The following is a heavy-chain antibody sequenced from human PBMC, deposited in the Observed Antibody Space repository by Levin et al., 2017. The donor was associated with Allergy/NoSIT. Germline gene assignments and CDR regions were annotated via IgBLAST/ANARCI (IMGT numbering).Heavy chain of an antibody. CDR3: AIGYCSGGSCMLDYYGMDV. CDR2: MNPNSGNT. V-gene: IGHV1-8*01. J-gene: IGHJ6*02. CDR1: GYTFTSYD. Sequence: ASVKVSCKASGYTFTSYDINWVRQATGQGLEWMGWMNPNSGNTGYAQKFQGRVTMTRNTSISTAYMELSSLRSEDTAVYYCAIGYCSGGSCMLDYYGMDVWGQGTTVTVSS. D-gene: IGHD2-15*01.